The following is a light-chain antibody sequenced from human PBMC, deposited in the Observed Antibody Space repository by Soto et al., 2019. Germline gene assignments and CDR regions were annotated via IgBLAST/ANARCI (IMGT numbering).Light chain of an antibody. CDR2: GVS. V-gene: IGKV1-5*01. CDR1: QSISTS. J-gene: IGKJ1*01. Sequence: DIQMTQSPSTLSASVGDRVTITCRATQSISTSLAWYQQKPGKAPNLLISGVSNLESGVPSRFSGSGSGTEFTLTISSLQPDDFSAYYCQQYYTYSTFGQGTKVEIK. CDR3: QQYYTYST.